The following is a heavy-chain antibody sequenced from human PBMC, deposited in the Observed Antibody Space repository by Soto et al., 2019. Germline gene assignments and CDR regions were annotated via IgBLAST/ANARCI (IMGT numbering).Heavy chain of an antibody. CDR2: IYYSGST. V-gene: IGHV4-30-4*01. J-gene: IGHJ3*02. CDR3: ARDLTYYYGSGRSVDAFNI. Sequence: SETLSLTCTVSGGSISSGDYYWSWIRQPPGKGLEWIGYIYYSGSTYYNPSLKSRVTISVDTSKNQFSLKLSSVTAADTAVYYCARDLTYYYGSGRSVDAFNIWGQGTMVTVSS. D-gene: IGHD3-10*01. CDR1: GGSISSGDYY.